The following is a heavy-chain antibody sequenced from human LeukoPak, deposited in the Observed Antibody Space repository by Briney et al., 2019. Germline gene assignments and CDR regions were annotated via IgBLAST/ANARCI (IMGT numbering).Heavy chain of an antibody. V-gene: IGHV4-39*02. J-gene: IGHJ3*02. CDR1: DGPIINNNHY. CDR2: ISYSGGT. D-gene: IGHD3-22*01. CDR3: AREVEYYHSSGYRPHAFDI. Sequence: SETLSLTCTVSDGPIINNNHYWGWTRQPPGTGLEWIGSISYSGGTAYNPSLRSRVTISVDTSKNQFSLKVNSVTAADTAVYYCAREVEYYHSSGYRPHAFDIWGQGTLVTVSS.